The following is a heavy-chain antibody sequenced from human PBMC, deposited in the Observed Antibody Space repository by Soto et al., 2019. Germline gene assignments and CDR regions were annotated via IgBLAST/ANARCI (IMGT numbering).Heavy chain of an antibody. D-gene: IGHD1-1*01. CDR1: GYRFTNFW. J-gene: IGHJ4*02. CDR3: GRATDNQNDEDLGC. V-gene: IGHV5-51*01. CDR2: IYSRDSDT. Sequence: ESLKISCKASGYRFTNFWIGWVRQKPGKGLEWMGVIYSRDSDTKYSPSFQGQVTISVDTSITTAYLQWSSLKASATDIYYCGRATDNQNDEDLGCWGQGAVVTVSS.